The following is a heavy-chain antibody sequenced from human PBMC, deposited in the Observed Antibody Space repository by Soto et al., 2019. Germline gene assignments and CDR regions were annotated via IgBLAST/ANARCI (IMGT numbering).Heavy chain of an antibody. CDR1: GDSISTDY. D-gene: IGHD2-2*03. CDR2: IYYGGST. CDR3: ARLNGYCVSTKCHGYDGMDV. Sequence: SDTLSLTCTVSGDSISTDYWSWIRQSPGKGLEWIGFIYYGGSTNHNPSLKRRVTISVDTPKNQFSLKLSSVTAADTAVYYCARLNGYCVSTKCHGYDGMDVWGQGPTVTVS. J-gene: IGHJ6*01. V-gene: IGHV4-59*08.